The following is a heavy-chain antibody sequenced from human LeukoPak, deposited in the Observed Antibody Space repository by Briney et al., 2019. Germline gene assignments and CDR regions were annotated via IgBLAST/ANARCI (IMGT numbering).Heavy chain of an antibody. CDR2: ISYDGSNK. Sequence: GRSLRLSCAASGFTFSSYAMHWVRQAPGKGLEWVAVISYDGSNKYYADSVKGRFTISRDNSKNTLYLQMNSLRAEDTALYYCARDFGRDGYNYGGKNWFDPWGQGTLVTVSS. CDR3: ARDFGRDGYNYGGKNWFDP. J-gene: IGHJ5*02. D-gene: IGHD5-24*01. V-gene: IGHV3-30-3*01. CDR1: GFTFSSYA.